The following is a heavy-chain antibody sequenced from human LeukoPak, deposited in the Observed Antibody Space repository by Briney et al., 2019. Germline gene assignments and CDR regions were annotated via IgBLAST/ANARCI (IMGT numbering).Heavy chain of an antibody. V-gene: IGHV3-21*01. CDR2: ISSSSSYI. CDR3: ARDKIVGATTSFDY. CDR1: GFTFSSYS. J-gene: IGHJ4*02. D-gene: IGHD1-26*01. Sequence: GGSLGLSCAASGFTFSSYSMNWVRQAPGKGLEWVSSISSSSSYIYYADSVKGRLTISRDNAKNSLYLQMNSLRAEDTAVYYCARDKIVGATTSFDYWGQGTLVTVSS.